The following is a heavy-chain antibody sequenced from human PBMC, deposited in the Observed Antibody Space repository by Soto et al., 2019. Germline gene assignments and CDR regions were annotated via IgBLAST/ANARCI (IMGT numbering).Heavy chain of an antibody. CDR3: AHRRGYYDSSGYYYPSHNWFDP. CDR1: GFSLSTSGVG. CDR2: IYWDDDK. J-gene: IGHJ5*02. Sequence: GSGPTLVNPTQTLTLTCTFSGFSLSTSGVGVGWIRQPPGKALEWLALIYWDDDKRYSPSLKSRLTITKDTSKNQVVLTMTNMDPVDTATYYCAHRRGYYDSSGYYYPSHNWFDPWGQGTLVTVSS. V-gene: IGHV2-5*02. D-gene: IGHD3-22*01.